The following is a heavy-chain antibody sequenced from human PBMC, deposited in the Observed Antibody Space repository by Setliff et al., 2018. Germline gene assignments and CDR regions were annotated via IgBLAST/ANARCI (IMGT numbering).Heavy chain of an antibody. V-gene: IGHV4-39*01. CDR2: IFYSGRT. D-gene: IGHD3-16*01. Sequence: KPSETLSLTCTVSGASITNINYYWGLIRQPPGKGPEWIGSIFYSGRTFYNPSLKSRVTISVDTSKNQFSLTLSSVTAADTAVYYCARLPNYVWGSPVDYWGQGTLVTVSS. J-gene: IGHJ4*02. CDR3: ARLPNYVWGSPVDY. CDR1: GASITNINYY.